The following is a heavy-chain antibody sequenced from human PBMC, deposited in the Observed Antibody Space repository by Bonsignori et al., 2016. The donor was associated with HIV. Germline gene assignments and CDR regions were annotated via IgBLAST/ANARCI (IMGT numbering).Heavy chain of an antibody. CDR1: VAPSVVTT. V-gene: IGHV4-4*07. J-gene: IGHJ4*02. D-gene: IGHD3-16*01. CDR2: IYRSGST. CDR3: ARGTWEITFGGVSRYYFDY. Sequence: SETLSSPALSLVAPSVVTTGAGSGSPPGRDWSWIGRIYRSGSTNYNPSLKSRVTMSVDTSKNQFSLKLSSVTAADTAVYYCARGTWEITFGGVSRYYFDYWGQGTLVTVSS.